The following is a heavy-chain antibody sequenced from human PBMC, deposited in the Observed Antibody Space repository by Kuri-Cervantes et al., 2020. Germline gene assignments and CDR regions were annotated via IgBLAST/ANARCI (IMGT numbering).Heavy chain of an antibody. CDR2: IPYDGSNK. J-gene: IGHJ3*02. CDR1: GFTFSSYA. V-gene: IGHV3-30-3*01. CDR3: ARQTTSENHAFDI. Sequence: GESLKISCAASGFTFSSYAMHWVRQAPGKGLEWVAVIPYDGSNKYYADSVKGRFTISRDNSKNTLYLQMNSLRAEDTAVYYCARQTTSENHAFDIWGQGTMVTVSS. D-gene: IGHD1-1*01.